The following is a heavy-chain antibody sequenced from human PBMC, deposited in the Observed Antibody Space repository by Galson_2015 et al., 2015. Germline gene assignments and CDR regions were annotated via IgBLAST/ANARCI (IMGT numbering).Heavy chain of an antibody. V-gene: IGHV3-7*03. D-gene: IGHD3-22*01. CDR1: GFTFSSYW. CDR2: IKQDGSEK. J-gene: IGHJ4*02. Sequence: SLRLSCAASGFTFSSYWMTWVRQGPGKGLEWVANIKQDGSEKYYVDSVKGRFTISRDNAKNSLYLQMNSLRAEDTAVYYCARVGYSSGYYRDYWGQGTLVTVSS. CDR3: ARVGYSSGYYRDY.